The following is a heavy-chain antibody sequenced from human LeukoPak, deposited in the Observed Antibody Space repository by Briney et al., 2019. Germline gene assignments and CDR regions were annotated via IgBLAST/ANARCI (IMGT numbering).Heavy chain of an antibody. J-gene: IGHJ4*02. V-gene: IGHV1-2*06. CDR3: ARGGAYYDFWSGYYIYVY. CDR1: GYTFTGYY. Sequence: ASVKVSCKASGYTFTGYYMHWVRQAPGQGLEWMGRINPNSGGTNYAQKFQGRVTITRDTSISTAYMEVSRLRSDDTAVYYCARGGAYYDFWSGYYIYVYWGQGTLVTVSS. CDR2: INPNSGGT. D-gene: IGHD3-3*01.